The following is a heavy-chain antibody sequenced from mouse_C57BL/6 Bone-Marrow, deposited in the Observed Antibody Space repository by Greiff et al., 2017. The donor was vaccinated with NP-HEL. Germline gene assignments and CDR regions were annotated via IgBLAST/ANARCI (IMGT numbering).Heavy chain of an antibody. V-gene: IGHV1-50*01. CDR3: EASYYAMDY. CDR1: GYTFTSYW. Sequence: QVQLKQPGAELVKPGASVKLSCKASGYTFTSYWMQWVKQRPGQGLEWIGEIDPSDSYIKYNQKFKGKATLTVDTSSSTAYMQLSSLTSEDSAVYYCEASYYAMDYWGQGTSVTVSS. J-gene: IGHJ4*01. CDR2: IDPSDSYI.